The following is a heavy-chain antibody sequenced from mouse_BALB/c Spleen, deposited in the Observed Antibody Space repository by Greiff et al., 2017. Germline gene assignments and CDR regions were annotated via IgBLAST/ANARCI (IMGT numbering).Heavy chain of an antibody. CDR3: ARCTTDAMDY. V-gene: IGHV5-6*01. CDR1: GFTFSSYG. Sequence: EVKVVESGGDLVKPGGSLKLSCAASGFTFSSYGMSWVRQTPDKRLEWVATISSGGSYTYYPDSVKGRFTISRDNAKNTLYLQMSSLKSEDTAMYYCARCTTDAMDYWGQGTSVTVSS. D-gene: IGHD1-1*01. J-gene: IGHJ4*01. CDR2: ISSGGSYT.